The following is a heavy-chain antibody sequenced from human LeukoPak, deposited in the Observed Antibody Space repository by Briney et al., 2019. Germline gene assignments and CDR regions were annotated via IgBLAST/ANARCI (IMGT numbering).Heavy chain of an antibody. CDR3: AREDDSWGPNNLDL. J-gene: IGHJ3*01. D-gene: IGHD7-27*01. CDR1: AFTFSDHS. Sequence: GGSLRLSCAASAFTFSDHSMSWVRQAPGKGLEWISYIDTRSSVIYYGDSVMGRFTISRDNANNSLYLQMNSLRDEDTAMYYCAREDDSWGPNNLDLWGQGTMVTVSS. V-gene: IGHV3-48*02. CDR2: IDTRSSVI.